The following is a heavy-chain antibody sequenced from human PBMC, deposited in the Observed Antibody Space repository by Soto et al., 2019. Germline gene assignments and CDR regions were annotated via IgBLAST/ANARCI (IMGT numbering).Heavy chain of an antibody. D-gene: IGHD1-20*01. Sequence: YLRGRIQQPPGKGLEWIGSIYYSGSTYYNPSLKSRVTISVDTSKNQFSRKLSPVTAAGTAGYYCATVLAFGGQGTSVTVSS. CDR1: YL. CDR2: IYYSGST. V-gene: IGHV4-39*01. J-gene: IGHJ4*02. CDR3: ATVLAF.